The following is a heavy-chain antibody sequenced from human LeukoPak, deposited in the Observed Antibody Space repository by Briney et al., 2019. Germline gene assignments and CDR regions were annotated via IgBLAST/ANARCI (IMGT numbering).Heavy chain of an antibody. V-gene: IGHV4-39*01. CDR2: IYYSGTT. CDR3: ARSTAAEGPTHNWFDP. D-gene: IGHD6-13*01. J-gene: IGHJ5*02. CDR1: GGSISSSYRY. Sequence: SETLSLTCTVSGGSISSSYRYWGWVRQPPGRGLEWIGSIYYSGTTYYNPSLKSRVTISVDTSKNQFSLKLTSVTAADTAVYYCARSTAAEGPTHNWFDPWGQGTLVTVSS.